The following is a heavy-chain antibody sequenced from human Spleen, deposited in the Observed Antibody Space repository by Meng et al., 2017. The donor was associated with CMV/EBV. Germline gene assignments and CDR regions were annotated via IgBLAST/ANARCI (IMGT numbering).Heavy chain of an antibody. D-gene: IGHD6-13*01. J-gene: IGHJ4*02. Sequence: GESLKISCAASGFIFSNYSINWVRQAPGKGLEWVGRIKSKTDGGTTDYAAPVKGRFTISRDDSKNTLYLQMNSLRGEDTAVYYCARDPYSTSWYRRNVEHYFDYWGQGTLVTVSS. CDR2: IKSKTDGGTT. CDR1: GFIFSNYS. CDR3: ARDPYSTSWYRRNVEHYFDY. V-gene: IGHV3-15*01.